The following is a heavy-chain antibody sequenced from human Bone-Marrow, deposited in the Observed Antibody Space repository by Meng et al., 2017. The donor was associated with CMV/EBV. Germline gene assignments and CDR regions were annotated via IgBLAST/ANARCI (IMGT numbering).Heavy chain of an antibody. V-gene: IGHV4-39*07. J-gene: IGHJ4*02. D-gene: IGHD6-19*01. CDR3: ARPRVAGTAHFDS. Sequence: SETLSLTCSVSGDSISSSEYYYWGWIRQPPGKGLECIGSIYYYGGSTYYNPSLKTRVTISVDTSKNQFSLKLSSVTAADTAVYYCARPRVAGTAHFDSWGQGTLVTVSS. CDR2: IYYYGGST. CDR1: GDSISSSEYYY.